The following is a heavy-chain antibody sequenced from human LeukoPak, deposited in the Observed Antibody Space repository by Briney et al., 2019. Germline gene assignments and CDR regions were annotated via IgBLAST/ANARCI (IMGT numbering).Heavy chain of an antibody. V-gene: IGHV1-18*01. CDR2: ISAYNGNT. Sequence: ASVKVSCKASGYTFTSYGISWVRQAPGQGLEWMGWISAYNGNTNYAQKLQGRVTMTTDTSTSTAYMELRSLRSDDTAVYYCAISLSSSRADYFDYWGQGTLVTVSS. D-gene: IGHD6-6*01. CDR3: AISLSSSRADYFDY. CDR1: GYTFTSYG. J-gene: IGHJ4*02.